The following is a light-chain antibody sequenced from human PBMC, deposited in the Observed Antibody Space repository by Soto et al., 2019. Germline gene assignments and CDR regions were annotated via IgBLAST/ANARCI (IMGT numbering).Light chain of an antibody. J-gene: IGKJ1*01. V-gene: IGKV3-20*01. CDR1: QSVKWNH. Sequence: EIVLTQSPGTLSLSPGERATLSCRASQSVKWNHLAWYQQEPGRAPRLLISGASSRATGIPDRVSGSGSGTDFTLTISKLEPEDFAVYYCQQYGSSPWTFGQGTKVDIK. CDR3: QQYGSSPWT. CDR2: GAS.